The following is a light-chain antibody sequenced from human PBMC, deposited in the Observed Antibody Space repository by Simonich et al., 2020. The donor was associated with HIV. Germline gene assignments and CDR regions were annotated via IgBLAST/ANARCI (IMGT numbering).Light chain of an antibody. CDR3: QQRSNWPLT. V-gene: IGKV3D-20*02. J-gene: IGKJ4*01. CDR2: GAS. CDR1: QSVSSSY. Sequence: EIVLTQSPGTLSLSPGERATHACRASQSVSSSYLAWYQQKPGLAPRLLIYGASSRATGIPDRFRGSGSGTDFTLTISRLEPEDFAVYYCQQRSNWPLTFGGVTKVEIK.